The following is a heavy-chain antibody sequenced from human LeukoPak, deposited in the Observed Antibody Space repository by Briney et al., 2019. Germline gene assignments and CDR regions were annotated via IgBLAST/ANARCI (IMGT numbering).Heavy chain of an antibody. CDR3: AKKSGGPSPFDY. CDR2: ISGSGTRR. D-gene: IGHD2-15*01. CDR1: GLTFSSYG. Sequence: GRTLRLSCAPSGLTFSSYGMSWVRQAPGKGLEWVSYISGSGTRRNYADSVKGPFTISRHKPKNTLYLQMRSVRAEDTAVYYCAKKSGGPSPFDYWGQGTLVTVSS. J-gene: IGHJ4*02. V-gene: IGHV3-23*01.